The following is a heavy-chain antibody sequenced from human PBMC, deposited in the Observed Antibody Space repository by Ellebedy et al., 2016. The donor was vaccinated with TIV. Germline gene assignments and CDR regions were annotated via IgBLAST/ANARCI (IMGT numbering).Heavy chain of an antibody. CDR1: AGSTSSPNYY. V-gene: IGHV4-39*02. CDR2: IYYSGST. J-gene: IGHJ3*02. CDR3: ARPGMPLLFDAFDI. Sequence: SETLSLTCPVSAGSTSSPNYYWGWIRQPPGKGLEWIGRIYYSGSTNYNPFLKSRVTIFVDTSKNHLSLKLSSVTAADTAVYYCARPGMPLLFDAFDIWGQGTMVTVSS. D-gene: IGHD1-14*01.